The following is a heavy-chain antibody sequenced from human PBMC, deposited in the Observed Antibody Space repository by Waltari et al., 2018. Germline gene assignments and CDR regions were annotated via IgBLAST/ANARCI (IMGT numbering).Heavy chain of an antibody. D-gene: IGHD3-3*01. CDR3: ARITTIYFDY. Sequence: QVQLQESGPGLVKPSETLSLTCTVSGGSISSYYWSWIRQPPGKGLEWIGYTYYSGSTNYNPSLKSRVTISVDTSKNQFSLKLSSVTAADTAVYYCARITTIYFDYWGQGTLVTVSS. CDR2: TYYSGST. J-gene: IGHJ4*02. V-gene: IGHV4-59*01. CDR1: GGSISSYY.